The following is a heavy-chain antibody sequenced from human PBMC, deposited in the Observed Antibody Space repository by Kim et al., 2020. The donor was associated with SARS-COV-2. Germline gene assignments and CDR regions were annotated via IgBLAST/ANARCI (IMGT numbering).Heavy chain of an antibody. V-gene: IGHV3-48*03. CDR3: ARDADTAMGTYACDI. CDR2: ISSSGSTI. D-gene: IGHD5-18*01. CDR1: GFTFSSYE. Sequence: GGSLRLSCAASGFTFSSYEMNWVRQAPGKGLEWVSYISSSGSTIHYADSVKGRFTISRDNAKNSLYLQMNSLRAEDTAVYYCARDADTAMGTYACDIWGQGAMVTVSS. J-gene: IGHJ3*02.